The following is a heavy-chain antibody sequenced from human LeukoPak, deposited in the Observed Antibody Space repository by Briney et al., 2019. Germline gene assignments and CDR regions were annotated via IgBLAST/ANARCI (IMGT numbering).Heavy chain of an antibody. Sequence: GGSLRLSCAASGFTFSSYWMHWVRQAPGKGLVWVSRINSDGSSTSYADSVKGRFTISRDNSKNTLYLQMNSLRAEDTAVYYCARGIRRAVAPFDYWGQGTLVTVSS. D-gene: IGHD6-19*01. CDR1: GFTFSSYW. V-gene: IGHV3-74*01. J-gene: IGHJ4*02. CDR3: ARGIRRAVAPFDY. CDR2: INSDGSST.